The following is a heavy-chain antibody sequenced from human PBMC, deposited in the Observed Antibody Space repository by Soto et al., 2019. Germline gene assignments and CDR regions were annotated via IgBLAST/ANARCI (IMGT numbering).Heavy chain of an antibody. CDR3: ARDYYDYVWGSYSDAFDI. J-gene: IGHJ3*02. V-gene: IGHV3-21*01. D-gene: IGHD3-16*01. CDR2: ISSSSSYI. CDR1: GFTFSSYS. Sequence: SLRLSCAASGFTFSSYSMNWVRQAPGKGLEWVSSISSSSSYIYYADSVKGRFTISRDNAKNSLYLQMNSLRAEGTAVYYCARDYYDYVWGSYSDAFDIWGQGTMVTVSS.